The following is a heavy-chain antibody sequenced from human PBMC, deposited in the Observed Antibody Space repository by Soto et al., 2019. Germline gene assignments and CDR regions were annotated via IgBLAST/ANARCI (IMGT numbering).Heavy chain of an antibody. J-gene: IGHJ4*02. Sequence: ASVKVSCKASGYTFTSYAMHWVRQAPGQRLEWMGWINGGNGNTKYSQKFQGRVTITRDTSANTAYMELSSLRSEDTAVYICVSGYPWVGFDYWGQGTLVTVSS. CDR1: GYTFTSYA. D-gene: IGHD5-18*01. CDR2: INGGNGNT. CDR3: VSGYPWVGFDY. V-gene: IGHV1-3*01.